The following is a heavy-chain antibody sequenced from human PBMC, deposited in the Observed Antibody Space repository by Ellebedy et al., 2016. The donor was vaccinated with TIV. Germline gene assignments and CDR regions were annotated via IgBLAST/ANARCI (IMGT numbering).Heavy chain of an antibody. CDR3: AREFRDYYFDY. Sequence: GGSLRLSCAASGFTFSSYGMHWVRQAPGKGLEWVTGIWFDRSNEYYADSVKGRFTISRDNSKSTLYLHMSSLRVEDTALYYCAREFRDYYFDYWGQGTLVTVSS. J-gene: IGHJ4*02. CDR2: IWFDRSNE. D-gene: IGHD5-24*01. CDR1: GFTFSSYG. V-gene: IGHV3-33*08.